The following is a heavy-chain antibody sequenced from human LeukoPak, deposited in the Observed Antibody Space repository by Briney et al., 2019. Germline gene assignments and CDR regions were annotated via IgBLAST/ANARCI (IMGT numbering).Heavy chain of an antibody. CDR2: IYYGGST. J-gene: IGHJ4*02. CDR3: AGYPYYDFWSGYH. D-gene: IGHD3-3*01. Sequence: PSETLSLTCTVSGGSISSSYYWGWIRQPPGKGLEWIGSIYYGGSTYYNASLKTRVTISVDTSKNQFSLKLSSVTAADTAVYYCAGYPYYDFWSGYHWGQGTLVTVSS. V-gene: IGHV4-39*07. CDR1: GGSISSSYY.